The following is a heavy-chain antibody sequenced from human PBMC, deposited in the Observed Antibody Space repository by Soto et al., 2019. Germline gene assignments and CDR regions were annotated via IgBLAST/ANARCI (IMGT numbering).Heavy chain of an antibody. J-gene: IGHJ4*02. Sequence: PGGSLRLSCAASGFTFSSYSMNWVRQAPGKGLEWVSSISSSSSYIYYADSVKGRFTISRDNAKNSLYLQMNSLRAEDTAVYYCARDLSSWYDFDYGGQGTLVTVSS. CDR1: GFTFSSYS. D-gene: IGHD6-13*01. V-gene: IGHV3-21*01. CDR2: ISSSSSYI. CDR3: ARDLSSWYDFDY.